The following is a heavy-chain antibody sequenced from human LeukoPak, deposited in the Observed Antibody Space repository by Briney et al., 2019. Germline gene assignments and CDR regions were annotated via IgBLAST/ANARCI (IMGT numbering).Heavy chain of an antibody. CDR2: MNPNSGNT. D-gene: IGHD3-22*01. V-gene: IGHV1-8*02. CDR3: ARGGDYYDSSGYYSSDY. CDR1: GYTFTSYY. J-gene: IGHJ4*02. Sequence: ASVKVSCKASGYTFTSYYMHWVRQAPGQGLEWMGWMNPNSGNTGYAQKFQGRVTMTRNTSISTAYMELSSLRSEDTAVYYCARGGDYYDSSGYYSSDYWGQGTLVTVSS.